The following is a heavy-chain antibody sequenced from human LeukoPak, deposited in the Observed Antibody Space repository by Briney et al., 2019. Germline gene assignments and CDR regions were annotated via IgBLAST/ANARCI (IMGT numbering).Heavy chain of an antibody. CDR3: AAAGDYGLSSGLDY. Sequence: SVKVSCTASGFTFSNSGMQWVRQARGQRLEWIGWLVVGSGDTNYALKFQERVTITRDMSTSTAYLELSSLRSEDTAVYYCAAAGDYGLSSGLDYWGQGTLVTVSS. CDR2: LVVGSGDT. J-gene: IGHJ4*02. V-gene: IGHV1-58*02. CDR1: GFTFSNSG. D-gene: IGHD4-17*01.